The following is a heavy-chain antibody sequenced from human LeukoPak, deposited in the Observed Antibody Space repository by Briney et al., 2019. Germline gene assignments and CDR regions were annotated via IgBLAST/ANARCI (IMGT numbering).Heavy chain of an antibody. CDR2: ISSSSSTI. V-gene: IGHV3-48*01. D-gene: IGHD3-22*01. CDR1: GFTFSSYS. CDR3: ARDYDSSGYYYSSFDY. J-gene: IGHJ4*02. Sequence: GGSLRLSCAASGFTFSSYSMNWARQAPGKGLEWVSYISSSSSTIYYADSVKGRFTISRDNAKNSLYLQMNSLRAEDTAVYYCARDYDSSGYYYSSFDYWGQGTLVTVSS.